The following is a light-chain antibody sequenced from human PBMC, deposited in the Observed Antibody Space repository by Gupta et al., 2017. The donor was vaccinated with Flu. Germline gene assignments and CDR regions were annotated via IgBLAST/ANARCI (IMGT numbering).Light chain of an antibody. CDR2: GAS. J-gene: IGKJ4*01. V-gene: IGKV3-20*01. Sequence: ELVLTQSPATLPLSPGERATLSCRASQSVSSSYLAWYQQKPGQAPRLLIYGASSRATGIPDRFSGSGSGTDFTLTISRLEPEDFAVYYCQQYCSSPLTFGGGTKVEIK. CDR1: QSVSSSY. CDR3: QQYCSSPLT.